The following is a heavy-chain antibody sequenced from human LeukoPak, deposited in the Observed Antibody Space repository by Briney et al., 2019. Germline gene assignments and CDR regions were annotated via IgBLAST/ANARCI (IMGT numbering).Heavy chain of an antibody. CDR1: GGSFSGYY. CDR2: INHSGST. D-gene: IGHD3-10*02. J-gene: IGHJ3*02. CDR3: ASVPRDI. Sequence: SETLSLTCAVYGGSFSGYYWSWIRQPPGKGLEWIGEINHSGSTNYNPSLKSRVTISVDTSKNQFSLKLSSVTAADTAVYCCASVPRDIWGQGTMVTVSS. V-gene: IGHV4-34*01.